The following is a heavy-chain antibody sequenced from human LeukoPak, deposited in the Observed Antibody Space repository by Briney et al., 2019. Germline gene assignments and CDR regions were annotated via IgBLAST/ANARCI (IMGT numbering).Heavy chain of an antibody. Sequence: GESLKISCTGSGYSFANSWIGWVRQMPGKGLEWMGIIFPGDSDTRYSPSFQGQVTISADKSISTAYLQWSSLKASDTAMYYCARLPVYYYDSSGYYWFDPWGQGTLVTVSS. V-gene: IGHV5-51*01. J-gene: IGHJ5*02. CDR1: GYSFANSW. CDR3: ARLPVYYYDSSGYYWFDP. D-gene: IGHD3-22*01. CDR2: IFPGDSDT.